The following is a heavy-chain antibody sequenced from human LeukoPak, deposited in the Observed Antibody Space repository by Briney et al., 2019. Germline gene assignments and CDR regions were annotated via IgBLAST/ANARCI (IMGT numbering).Heavy chain of an antibody. V-gene: IGHV1-69*13. J-gene: IGHJ4*02. Sequence: ASVKVSSKASGGTFSSYAISWVRQAPGQGLEWMGGIIPIFGTANYAQKFQGRVTITADESTSTAYMELSSLRSEDTAVYYCARDDPGNYYDSGRRGGFDYWGQGTLVTVSS. CDR3: ARDDPGNYYDSGRRGGFDY. CDR2: IIPIFGTA. CDR1: GGTFSSYA. D-gene: IGHD3-22*01.